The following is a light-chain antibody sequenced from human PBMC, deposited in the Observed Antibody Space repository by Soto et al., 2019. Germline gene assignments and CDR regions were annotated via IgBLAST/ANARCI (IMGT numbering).Light chain of an antibody. CDR1: QSVGSN. Sequence: EIVMTQSPGTLSLSPGERATLSCRASQSVGSNFAWYQQKPGQAPRLLIYGASTRATGIPARFSGSGSGTEFTITISSLQSEDSAVYYCHQYNDWPPYTCGQGTKLESK. CDR2: GAS. V-gene: IGKV3-15*01. CDR3: HQYNDWPPYT. J-gene: IGKJ2*01.